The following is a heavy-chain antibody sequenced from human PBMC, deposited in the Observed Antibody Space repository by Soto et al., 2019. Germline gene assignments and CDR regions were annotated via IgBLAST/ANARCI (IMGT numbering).Heavy chain of an antibody. CDR3: AKDGGWSLAVAGLFDY. V-gene: IGHV3-23*01. CDR1: GSTFSSDD. Sequence: EVHLLEYGGGLVQPGGSLRLSCVVSGSTFSSDDMSWVRQAPGRGLEWVSGISDSDGSTYYADSVKGRFTISRDNAKNTLCLQMKSLRVEDTALYYCAKDGGWSLAVAGLFDYWGPGTQVTVSS. D-gene: IGHD6-19*01. J-gene: IGHJ4*02. CDR2: ISDSDGST.